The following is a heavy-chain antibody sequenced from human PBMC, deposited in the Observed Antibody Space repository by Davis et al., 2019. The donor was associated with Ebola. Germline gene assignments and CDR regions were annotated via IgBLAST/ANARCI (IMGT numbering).Heavy chain of an antibody. Sequence: PGGSLRLSCKASGYSFTGDWIGWVRQKPGKGLEWLGNIYPGDSDTRYSPSFQGQVTISADKSISTAYLQWSSLKASDTAMYYCARPFSSSGQIDYWGQGTLVTVSS. CDR1: GYSFTGDW. CDR3: ARPFSSSGQIDY. J-gene: IGHJ4*02. D-gene: IGHD6-19*01. V-gene: IGHV5-51*01. CDR2: IYPGDSDT.